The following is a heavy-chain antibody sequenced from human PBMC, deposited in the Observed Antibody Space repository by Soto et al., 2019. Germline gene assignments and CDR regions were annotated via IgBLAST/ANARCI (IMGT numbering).Heavy chain of an antibody. D-gene: IGHD1-7*01. CDR1: GGSFTSNNW. J-gene: IGHJ4*02. CDR2: IYRTGST. V-gene: IGHV4-4*02. CDR3: ASRDPGTSVDY. Sequence: QVQLQESGPGLVKPSGTLSLTCAVSGGSFTSNNWWTWVRQPPGQGLEWIGEIYRTGSTTYNPSLKSRVTIPLDKSENQLSLKVTSLTAADTAVYYCASRDPGTSVDYWGQGTLVTVSS.